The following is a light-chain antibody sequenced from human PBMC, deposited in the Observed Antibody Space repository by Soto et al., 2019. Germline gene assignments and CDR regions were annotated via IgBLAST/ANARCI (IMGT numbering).Light chain of an antibody. Sequence: DIQMTQSPSTLSASVGDRVTITCRASQSISSWVAWYQQKPGKGPKLLIYKASHLESGVPSRFSATESGTEFTLTISSLQPGDFATYYCQHYNTYPWTFGHGTKVDIK. CDR3: QHYNTYPWT. CDR2: KAS. J-gene: IGKJ1*01. CDR1: QSISSW. V-gene: IGKV1-5*03.